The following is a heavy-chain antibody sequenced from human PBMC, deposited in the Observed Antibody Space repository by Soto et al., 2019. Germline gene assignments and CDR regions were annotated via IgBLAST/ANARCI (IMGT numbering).Heavy chain of an antibody. CDR3: ARGTIFGVVTAHYGMDV. D-gene: IGHD3-3*01. CDR1: GGTFSSYA. V-gene: IGHV1-69*13. J-gene: IGHJ6*02. Sequence: GAAVKISCKASGGTFSSYAISWVRQAPGQGLEWMGGIIPIFGTANYAQKFQGRVTITADESTSTAYTELSSLRSEDTAVYYCARGTIFGVVTAHYGMDVWGQGTKVTVSS. CDR2: IIPIFGTA.